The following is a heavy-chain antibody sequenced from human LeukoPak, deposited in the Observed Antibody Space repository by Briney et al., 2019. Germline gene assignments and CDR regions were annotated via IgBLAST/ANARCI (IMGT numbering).Heavy chain of an antibody. D-gene: IGHD6-19*01. V-gene: IGHV3-30*04. CDR3: GRDQGGSIGWYGDY. J-gene: IGHJ4*02. Sequence: GGSLRLSCAASGFTFSSYAMDWVRQAPGKGLEWVAFISNDGTNKYYADSVKGRLTISRDNSKNTLYLQMNSLRAEDTAVYYCGRDQGGSIGWYGDYWGQGTLVTVSS. CDR1: GFTFSSYA. CDR2: ISNDGTNK.